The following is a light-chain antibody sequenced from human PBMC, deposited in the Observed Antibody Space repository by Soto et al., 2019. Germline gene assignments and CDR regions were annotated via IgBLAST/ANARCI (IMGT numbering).Light chain of an antibody. CDR3: QQDNNWPPYT. V-gene: IGKV3-15*01. J-gene: IGKJ2*01. Sequence: EIVMTQSPATLSVSPGERATLSCRASQSVSSNLAWYQQKPGQAPRLLIYGASTRATGIPARFSGSGSGTDFTLTISSLQSEDFAVYYCQQDNNWPPYTFGQGTQREIK. CDR2: GAS. CDR1: QSVSSN.